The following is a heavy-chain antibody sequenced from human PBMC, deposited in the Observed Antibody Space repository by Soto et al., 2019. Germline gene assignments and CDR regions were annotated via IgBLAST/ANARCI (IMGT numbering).Heavy chain of an antibody. CDR1: GYIFPSYS. CDR2: IKPSGGST. CDR3: ARDRGVSGSSWSIYYYYGMDV. V-gene: IGHV1-46*01. D-gene: IGHD6-13*01. Sequence: SVKLSWTASGYIFPSYSMQLARQATKKRLEGMGIIKPSGGSTSYAQKFQGRVTMTRDTSTSTVYMELSSLRSEDTAVYYCARDRGVSGSSWSIYYYYGMDVWGQGSTVTVSS. J-gene: IGHJ6*02.